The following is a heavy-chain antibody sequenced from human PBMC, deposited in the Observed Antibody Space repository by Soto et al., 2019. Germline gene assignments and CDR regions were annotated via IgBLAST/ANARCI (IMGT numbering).Heavy chain of an antibody. CDR2: ISSSGSTI. V-gene: IGHV3-11*01. CDR3: ARGFSPPDCWSGYLDYYYYYMDV. Sequence: QVQLVESGGGLVKPGGSLRLSCAASGFTFSDYYMSWIRQAPGKGLEWVSYISSSGSTIYYADSVKGRFTISRDNAKNSLYLQMNSLRAEDTAVYYCARGFSPPDCWSGYLDYYYYYMDVWGKGTTVTVSS. J-gene: IGHJ6*03. CDR1: GFTFSDYY. D-gene: IGHD3-3*01.